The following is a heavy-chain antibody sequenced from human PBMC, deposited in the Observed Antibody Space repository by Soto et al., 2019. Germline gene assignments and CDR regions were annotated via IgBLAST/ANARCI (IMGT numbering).Heavy chain of an antibody. Sequence: GGSLRLSCAASGFTFSSYSMNWVRQAPGKGLEWVSYISSSSSTIYYADSVKGRFTISRDNAKNSLNLQMNSLRAEDTAVYYCASYCSSTSCYKADYYYMDVWGKGTTVTVS. CDR1: GFTFSSYS. V-gene: IGHV3-48*01. CDR2: ISSSSSTI. CDR3: ASYCSSTSCYKADYYYMDV. D-gene: IGHD2-2*02. J-gene: IGHJ6*03.